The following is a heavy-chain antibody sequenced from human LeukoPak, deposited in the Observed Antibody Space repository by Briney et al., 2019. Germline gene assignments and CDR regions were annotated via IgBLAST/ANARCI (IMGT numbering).Heavy chain of an antibody. CDR2: VNPSGGST. D-gene: IGHD3-10*01. Sequence: ASVKVSCKASVYTFTSYLILWGRQAPGRGLEWMGVVNPSGGSTSYAQKFQGRVTLTRDTSTSTVYMELSSLRSDDTAVYYCARAFVGLLWFGDPIGNYWGQGTLVTVSS. V-gene: IGHV1-46*01. CDR1: VYTFTSYL. J-gene: IGHJ4*02. CDR3: ARAFVGLLWFGDPIGNY.